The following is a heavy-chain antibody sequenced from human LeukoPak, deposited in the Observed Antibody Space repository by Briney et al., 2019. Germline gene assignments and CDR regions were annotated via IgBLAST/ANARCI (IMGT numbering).Heavy chain of an antibody. V-gene: IGHV3-7*01. CDR2: IKQDGSEK. Sequence: PGGSLRLSCAASGFTFSSYWMSWVRQAPGKGLEWVANIKQDGSEKYYVDSVKGRFAMSRDNAKNSLYLQMSSLRAEDTAVYYCARVCSSTSCFLTWGQGTLVTVSS. D-gene: IGHD2-2*01. J-gene: IGHJ5*02. CDR3: ARVCSSTSCFLT. CDR1: GFTFSSYW.